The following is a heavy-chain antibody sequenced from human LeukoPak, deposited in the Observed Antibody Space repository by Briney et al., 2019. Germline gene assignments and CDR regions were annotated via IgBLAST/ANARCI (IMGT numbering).Heavy chain of an antibody. V-gene: IGHV4-34*01. CDR1: GGSFSCYY. J-gene: IGHJ4*02. Sequence: SETLSLTCAVYGGSFSCYYWSWIRQPPGKGLEWIGEINHSGSTNYNPSLKSRVTISVDTSKNQFSLKLSSVTAADTAVYYCARDRRIQLWTTGIYYFDYWGQGTLVTVSS. CDR3: ARDRRIQLWTTGIYYFDY. CDR2: INHSGST. D-gene: IGHD5-18*01.